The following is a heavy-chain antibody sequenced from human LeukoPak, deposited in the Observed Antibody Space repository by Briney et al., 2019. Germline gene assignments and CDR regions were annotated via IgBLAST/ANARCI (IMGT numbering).Heavy chain of an antibody. V-gene: IGHV3-23*01. CDR3: AKVSYCSSTSCYPKFDY. CDR1: GFTFDDYG. Sequence: GGSLRLSCAASGFTFDDYGMSWVRQAPGKGLEWVSAISGSGGSTYYADSVKGRFTISRDNSKNTLYLQMNSLRAEDTAVYYYAKVSYCSSTSCYPKFDYWGQGTLVTVSS. CDR2: ISGSGGST. J-gene: IGHJ4*02. D-gene: IGHD2-2*01.